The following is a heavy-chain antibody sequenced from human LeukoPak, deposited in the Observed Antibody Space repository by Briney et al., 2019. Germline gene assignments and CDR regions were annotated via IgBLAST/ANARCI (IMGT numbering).Heavy chain of an antibody. J-gene: IGHJ4*02. D-gene: IGHD3-3*01. V-gene: IGHV3-21*01. CDR1: GFTFSSYS. CDR2: ISSSSYI. CDR3: ASSYDFWSGYEYYFDY. Sequence: PGGSLRLSCAASGFTFSSYSMNWVRQVPGKGLEWVSSISSSSYIYYADSVKGRFTISRDNAKNSLYLQMNSLRAEDTAVYYCASSYDFWSGYEYYFDYWGQGTLVTVSS.